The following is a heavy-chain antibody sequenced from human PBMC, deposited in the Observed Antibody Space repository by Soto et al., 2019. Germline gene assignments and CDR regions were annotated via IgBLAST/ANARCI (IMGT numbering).Heavy chain of an antibody. J-gene: IGHJ4*02. Sequence: SETLSLTCTVSGGSISSYYWSWIRQPAGKGLEWIGRIYTSGSTNHNPSLKSRVTMSVDTSKNQFSLKLSSVTAADTAVYYCARDSRGGAGTQRGYYFDYWGQGTLVTVSS. CDR2: IYTSGST. CDR1: GGSISSYY. CDR3: ARDSRGGAGTQRGYYFDY. V-gene: IGHV4-4*07. D-gene: IGHD6-19*01.